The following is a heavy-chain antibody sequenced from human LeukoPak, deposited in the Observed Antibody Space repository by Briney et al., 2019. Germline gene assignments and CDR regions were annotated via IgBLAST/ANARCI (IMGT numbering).Heavy chain of an antibody. CDR1: EFTFSNQW. V-gene: IGHV3-7*01. CDR2: IQPDGSEK. D-gene: IGHD6-13*01. J-gene: IGHJ5*01. CDR3: ASERPSSSWYDF. Sequence: GGSLRLSCAASEFTFSNQWMTWVRQAPGKGLEWVANIQPDGSEKYYVGSVRGRFTISRDNARSLLYLQMNSLRSEDTAVYYCASERPSSSWYDFWGQGILVTVSS.